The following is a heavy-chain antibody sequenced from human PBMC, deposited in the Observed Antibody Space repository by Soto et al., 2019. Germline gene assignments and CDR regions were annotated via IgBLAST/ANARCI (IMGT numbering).Heavy chain of an antibody. CDR1: GFTFSSYA. V-gene: IGHV3-23*01. Sequence: GGSLRLSCAASGFTFSSYAMSWVRQAPGKGLEWVSAISGSGGSTYYADSVKGRFTISRDNSKNTLYLQMNSLRAEDTAVYYCAKDTVVVVAARYFQHWGQGTLVTVSS. CDR3: AKDTVVVVAARYFQH. CDR2: ISGSGGST. D-gene: IGHD2-15*01. J-gene: IGHJ1*01.